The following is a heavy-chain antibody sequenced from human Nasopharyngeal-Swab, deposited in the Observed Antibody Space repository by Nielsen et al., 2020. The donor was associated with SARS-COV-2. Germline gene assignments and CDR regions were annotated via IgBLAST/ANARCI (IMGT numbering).Heavy chain of an antibody. Sequence: GESLKISCAASGFVFSGSAIHWVRQASERGLEWVGRIGDKAHNYATTYAASVKGRFTISRDDSKNTAFLQMDSLKTEDTALYYCTTDYYFDYWGQGTLVTVSS. CDR3: TTDYYFDY. J-gene: IGHJ4*02. V-gene: IGHV3-73*01. CDR1: GFVFSGSA. CDR2: IGDKAHNYAT.